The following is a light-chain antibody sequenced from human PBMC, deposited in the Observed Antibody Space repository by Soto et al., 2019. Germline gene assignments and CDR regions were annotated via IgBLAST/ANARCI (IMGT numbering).Light chain of an antibody. CDR2: DVI. CDR1: RSNVGGYNY. V-gene: IGLV2-11*01. Sequence: QSVLTQPRSVSGSPGQSVALSCTVTRSNVGGYNYVSWYQQHPGKAPKLMIYDVIKRPSGVPDRFSGSKSGNTASLTIYGLQAEDEADYYCCSYAGSYTHVFGTGTKVTVL. CDR3: CSYAGSYTHV. J-gene: IGLJ1*01.